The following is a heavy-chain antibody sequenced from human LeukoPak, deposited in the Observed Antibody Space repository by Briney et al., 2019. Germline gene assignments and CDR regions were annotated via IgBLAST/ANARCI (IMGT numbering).Heavy chain of an antibody. V-gene: IGHV3-21*01. Sequence: KTGRSLRLSCAASEFTFSRYSMNWFRQAPGEGLEWVSSISSGGHNIFYGDSVKGRFTISRDNAKNSLFLQMNSLRVEDTGVYYCARHGDGFYYGMDVWGQGTTVTVSS. D-gene: IGHD2-21*02. CDR2: ISSGGHNI. J-gene: IGHJ6*02. CDR1: EFTFSRYS. CDR3: ARHGDGFYYGMDV.